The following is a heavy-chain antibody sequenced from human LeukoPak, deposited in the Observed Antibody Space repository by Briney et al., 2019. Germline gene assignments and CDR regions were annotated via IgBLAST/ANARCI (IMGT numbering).Heavy chain of an antibody. V-gene: IGHV3-30*18. D-gene: IGHD3-10*01. Sequence: PGGSLRFDCAASGFTFSSYGMHWVRQAPGKGLEWVAVISYDGSNKYYADSVKGRFTISRDNSKNTLYLQMNSLRAEDTAVYYCAKETYYYGSVPAGYVQHWGQGNLVTVSS. CDR3: AKETYYYGSVPAGYVQH. CDR1: GFTFSSYG. J-gene: IGHJ1*01. CDR2: ISYDGSNK.